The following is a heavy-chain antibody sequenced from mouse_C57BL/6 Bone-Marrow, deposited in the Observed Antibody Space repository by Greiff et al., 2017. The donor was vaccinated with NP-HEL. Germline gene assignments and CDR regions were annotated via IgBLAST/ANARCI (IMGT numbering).Heavy chain of an antibody. V-gene: IGHV1-43*01. Sequence: EVKLMESGPELVKPGASVKISCKASGYSFTGYYMHWVKQSSEKSLEWIGEINPSTGGTSYNQKFKGKATLTVDKSSSTAYMQLKSLTSEDSAVYYCAREGKNWYFDVWGTGTTVTVSS. CDR2: INPSTGGT. CDR1: GYSFTGYY. CDR3: AREGKNWYFDV. J-gene: IGHJ1*03.